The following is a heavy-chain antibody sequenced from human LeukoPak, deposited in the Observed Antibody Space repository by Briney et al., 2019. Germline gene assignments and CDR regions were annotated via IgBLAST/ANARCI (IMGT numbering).Heavy chain of an antibody. D-gene: IGHD1-14*01. CDR3: AKSRAPTADPDAFDF. J-gene: IGHJ3*01. CDR1: GFIFNNYG. V-gene: IGHV3-30*02. CDR2: IRYGGNVE. Sequence: PEGSLRLSCVGSGFIFNNYGIHWVRQAPGKGLEWVAFIRYGGNVEYYADSVKGRFTISRDNSRKSLYLRMNSLRPEDTGIYYRAKSRAPTADPDAFDFWGQGTMVTVSS.